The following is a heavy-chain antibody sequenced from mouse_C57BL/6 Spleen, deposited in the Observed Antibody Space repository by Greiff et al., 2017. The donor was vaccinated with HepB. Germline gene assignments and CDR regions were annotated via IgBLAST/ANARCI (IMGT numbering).Heavy chain of an antibody. V-gene: IGHV5-4*01. Sequence: EVQLVESGGGLVKPGGSLKLSCAASGFTFSSYAMSWVRQTPEKRLEWVATISDGGSYTYYPDNVKGRFTISRDNAKNNLYLQMSQLKSEDTAMYYCAREGSAQATDYWGQGTTLTVSS. CDR2: ISDGGSYT. CDR3: AREGSAQATDY. J-gene: IGHJ2*01. D-gene: IGHD3-2*02. CDR1: GFTFSSYA.